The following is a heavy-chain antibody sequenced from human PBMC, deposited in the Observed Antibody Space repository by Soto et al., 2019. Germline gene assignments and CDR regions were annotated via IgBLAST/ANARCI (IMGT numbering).Heavy chain of an antibody. CDR1: GFTLTTYT. V-gene: IGHV3-21*01. CDR3: VRERGLSSFYGMDV. Sequence: GGSLRLSCEASGFTLTTYTMNWVRQASGKGLEWVSSITSSSGHIYYADSVKGRFTISRDNARNSLYLQMNSLRAEDTAVYYCVRERGLSSFYGMDVWGQGTTVTVS. J-gene: IGHJ6*02. CDR2: ITSSSGHI. D-gene: IGHD3-10*01.